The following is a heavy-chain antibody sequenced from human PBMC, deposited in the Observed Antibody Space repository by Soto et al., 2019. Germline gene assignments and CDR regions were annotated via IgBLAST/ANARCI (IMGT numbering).Heavy chain of an antibody. J-gene: IGHJ6*01. Sequence: QVQLVQSGAEEKKPGASVKVSCKASGYTFTSYAMHWVRQAPGQRLEWMGWINAGNGNTKYSQKFQGRVTITRDTSASTAYMELSSLSSEDTSVYYCSRDQYPAMDRFYVMDVWGPWNTVTVSS. V-gene: IGHV1-3*05. CDR2: INAGNGNT. D-gene: IGHD5-18*01. CDR3: SRDQYPAMDRFYVMDV. CDR1: GYTFTSYA.